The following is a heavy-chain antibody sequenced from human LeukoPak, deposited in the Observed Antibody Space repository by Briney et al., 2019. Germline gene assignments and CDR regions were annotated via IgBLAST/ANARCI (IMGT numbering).Heavy chain of an antibody. CDR2: ISGSGGST. CDR1: GFTFSSYG. J-gene: IGHJ4*02. V-gene: IGHV3-23*01. D-gene: IGHD3-22*01. Sequence: GGTLRLSCAASGFTFSSYGMSWVRQAPGKGLEWVSAISGSGGSTYYADSVKGRFTISRDNSKNTLYLQMNSLRAEDTAVYYCAKLDSSGYYDYWGQGTLVTVSS. CDR3: AKLDSSGYYDY.